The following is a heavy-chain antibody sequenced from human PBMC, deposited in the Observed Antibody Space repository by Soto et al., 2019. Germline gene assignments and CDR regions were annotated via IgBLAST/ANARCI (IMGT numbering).Heavy chain of an antibody. Sequence: GGSLRLSCAASGFTFSSYAMSWVRQAPGKGLEWVSAISGSGGSTYYADSVKGRFTISRDNSKNTLYLQMNSLRAEDTAVYYCAKDHPIINGSGSYIGYWGQGTLVTVSS. CDR1: GFTFSSYA. V-gene: IGHV3-23*01. CDR3: AKDHPIINGSGSYIGY. J-gene: IGHJ4*02. CDR2: ISGSGGST. D-gene: IGHD3-10*01.